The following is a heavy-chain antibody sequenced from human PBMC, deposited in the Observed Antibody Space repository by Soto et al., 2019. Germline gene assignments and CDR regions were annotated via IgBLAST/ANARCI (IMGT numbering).Heavy chain of an antibody. J-gene: IGHJ6*02. Sequence: GGSLILSCAASVFTFSTYWMHWVRQAPGKGLVWVSRINSDGSSTSYADSVKGRFTISRDNAKNTLYLQMNSLRAEDTAVYYCARDQIAADGIFGMDVWGQGTTVTVSS. CDR1: VFTFSTYW. V-gene: IGHV3-74*01. CDR2: INSDGSST. CDR3: ARDQIAADGIFGMDV. D-gene: IGHD6-13*01.